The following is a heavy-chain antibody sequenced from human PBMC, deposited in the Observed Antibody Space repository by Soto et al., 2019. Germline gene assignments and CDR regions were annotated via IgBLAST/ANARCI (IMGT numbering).Heavy chain of an antibody. J-gene: IGHJ6*02. CDR1: GFTFTSSA. V-gene: IGHV1-58*01. CDR3: AATVWSGYPNYYYGMDV. Sequence: SVKVSCKASGFTFTSSAVQWVRQARGQRLEWIGWIVVGSGNTNYAQKFQERVTITRDMSTSTAYMELSSLRSEDTAVYYCAATVWSGYPNYYYGMDVWGQGTTVTVSS. CDR2: IVVGSGNT. D-gene: IGHD3-3*01.